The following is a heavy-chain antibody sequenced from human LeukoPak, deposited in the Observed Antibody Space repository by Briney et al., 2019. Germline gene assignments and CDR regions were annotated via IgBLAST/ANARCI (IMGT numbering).Heavy chain of an antibody. V-gene: IGHV3-7*01. CDR1: GFTFSSYA. D-gene: IGHD6-13*01. J-gene: IGHJ4*02. CDR2: IKQDGSEK. CDR3: ASLAAAFYETPFDY. Sequence: HSGGSLRLSCAASGFTFSSYAMHWVRQAAGKGLEWEAIIKQDGSEKYYVDSVKGRFTISRDNAKNSLYLQMNSLRAEDTAVYYCASLAAAFYETPFDYWGQGTLVTVSS.